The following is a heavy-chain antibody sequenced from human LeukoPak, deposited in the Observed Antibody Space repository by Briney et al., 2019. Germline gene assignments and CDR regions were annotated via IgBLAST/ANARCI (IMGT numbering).Heavy chain of an antibody. V-gene: IGHV1-46*01. CDR3: ARDYHQTTIFGVGGWFDP. J-gene: IGHJ5*02. CDR1: GYTFTSYY. CDR2: INPSGGST. D-gene: IGHD3-3*01. Sequence: GASVKVSCKASGYTFTSYYMHWVRQAPGQGLEWMGIINPSGGSTSYAQKFQGRVTMTRDTSTSTVYMELSSPRSEDTAVYYCARDYHQTTIFGVGGWFDPWGQGTLVTVSS.